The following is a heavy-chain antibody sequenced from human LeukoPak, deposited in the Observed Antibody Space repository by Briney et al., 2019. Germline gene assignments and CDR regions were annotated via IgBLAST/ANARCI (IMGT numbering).Heavy chain of an antibody. J-gene: IGHJ4*02. CDR2: ISGSGGST. D-gene: IGHD3-22*01. Sequence: GGSLRLSCAVSGITLSNYGMSWVRQAPGKGREGVAGISGSGGSTNYADSVKGRFTISRDNRKNTLYLQMNSLRAEDTAVYFCAKRGVVIRVILVGFHKEAYYFDSWGQGALVTVSS. V-gene: IGHV3-23*01. CDR1: GITLSNYG. CDR3: AKRGVVIRVILVGFHKEAYYFDS.